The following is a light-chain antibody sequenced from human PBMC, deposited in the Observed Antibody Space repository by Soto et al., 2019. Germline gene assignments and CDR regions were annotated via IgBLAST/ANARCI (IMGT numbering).Light chain of an antibody. V-gene: IGKV3-15*01. CDR3: QQYNNWPLYT. CDR1: QSVTTN. Sequence: EIGMTQSPATLSCSPGEKATLPSRPSQSVTTNLAWYQQKPGQPPRLLIYGASTRATGIPARFSGSGSGTEFTLTISSLQSEDFAVYYCQQYNNWPLYTFGQGTKLEIK. CDR2: GAS. J-gene: IGKJ2*01.